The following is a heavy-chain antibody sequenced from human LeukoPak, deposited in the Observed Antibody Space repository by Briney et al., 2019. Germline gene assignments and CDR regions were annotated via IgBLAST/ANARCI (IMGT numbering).Heavy chain of an antibody. D-gene: IGHD2-15*01. J-gene: IGHJ4*02. Sequence: GGSLRLSCAASGFTVSSNYMSWVRQAPGKGLEWVSVIFGASSTYYADSVKGRFTISRDNSKNTLYLQMNSLRPEDTAVYYCARAIQFGGYFDYWGQGTLVTVST. V-gene: IGHV3-53*01. CDR1: GFTVSSNY. CDR2: IFGASST. CDR3: ARAIQFGGYFDY.